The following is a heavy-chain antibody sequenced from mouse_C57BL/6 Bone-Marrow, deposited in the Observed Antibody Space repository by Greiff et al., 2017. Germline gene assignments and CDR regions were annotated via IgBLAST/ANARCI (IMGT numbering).Heavy chain of an antibody. V-gene: IGHV1-53*01. CDR3: ARTTVVESAWFAY. J-gene: IGHJ3*01. D-gene: IGHD1-1*01. Sequence: QVHVKQPGTELVKPGASVKLSCKASGYTFTSYWMHWVKQRPGQGLEWIGNINPSNGGTNYNEKFKSKATLTVDKSSSTAYMQLSSLTSEDSAVYYCARTTVVESAWFAYWGQGTLVTVSA. CDR1: GYTFTSYW. CDR2: INPSNGGT.